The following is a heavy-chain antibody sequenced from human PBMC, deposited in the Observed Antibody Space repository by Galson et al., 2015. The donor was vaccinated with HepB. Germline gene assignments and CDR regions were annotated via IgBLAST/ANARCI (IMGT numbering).Heavy chain of an antibody. CDR3: AHYITNYLFNYFDP. Sequence: PALVKPTQTLTLTCTFSGFSLSSNGVGVAWIRQSPGKALEWLGIIYWDDAKRYNPSLKNRLTITRGTSKTQVVLTMTDMYPVDTAKYYCAHYITNYLFNYFDPWGQGTLVTVSS. CDR2: IYWDDAK. V-gene: IGHV2-5*02. D-gene: IGHD1-14*01. CDR1: GFSLSSNGVG. J-gene: IGHJ5*02.